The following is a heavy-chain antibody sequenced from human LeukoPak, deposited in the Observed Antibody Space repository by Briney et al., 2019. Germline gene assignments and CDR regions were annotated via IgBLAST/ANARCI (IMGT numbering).Heavy chain of an antibody. V-gene: IGHV3-23*01. CDR3: AKQYGDYVSYWFDP. CDR2: ISGSGGST. D-gene: IGHD4-17*01. CDR1: GFFFTSYT. Sequence: GGALRLSCAASGFFFTSYTMSWLRQAPGKGREWVAGISGSGGSTYYAESVKGRFTISRDNSKNTLYLQMNSVRADDTAVYYCAKQYGDYVSYWFDPWGQGTLVNVSS. J-gene: IGHJ5*02.